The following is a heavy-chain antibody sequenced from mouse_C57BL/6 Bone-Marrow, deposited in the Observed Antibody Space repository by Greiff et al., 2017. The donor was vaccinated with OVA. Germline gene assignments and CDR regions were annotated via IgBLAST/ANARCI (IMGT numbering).Heavy chain of an antibody. CDR1: DYTFTSYW. V-gene: IGHV1-52*01. D-gene: IGHD1-1*01. CDR2: IDPSDSET. CDR3: ARSGLITTVVDWYFDV. Sequence: QVQLQQPGAELVRPGSSVKLSCKASDYTFTSYWMHWVKQRPIQGLEWIGNIDPSDSETHYNQKFKDKATLTVDKSSSTAYMQLSSLTSEDSAVYYCARSGLITTVVDWYFDVWGTGTTVTVSS. J-gene: IGHJ1*03.